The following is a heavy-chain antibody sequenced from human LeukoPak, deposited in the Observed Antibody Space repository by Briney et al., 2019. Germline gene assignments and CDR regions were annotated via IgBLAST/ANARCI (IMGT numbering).Heavy chain of an antibody. CDR1: GGSFSGYY. D-gene: IGHD6-6*01. CDR3: AREEQLARYVDY. Sequence: SETLSLTCAVYGGSFSGYYWSWIRQPPGKGLEWIGEINHSGSTNYNPSLKSRVTISVDTSKNQFSLKLSSVTAADTAVYYCAREEQLARYVDYWGQGTLVTVSS. J-gene: IGHJ4*02. CDR2: INHSGST. V-gene: IGHV4-34*01.